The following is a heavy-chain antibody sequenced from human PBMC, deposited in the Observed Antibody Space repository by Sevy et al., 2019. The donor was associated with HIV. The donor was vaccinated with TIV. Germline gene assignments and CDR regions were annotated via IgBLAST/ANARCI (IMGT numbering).Heavy chain of an antibody. J-gene: IGHJ4*02. Sequence: ASVKVSCKVSGYTLTALSMHWVRQAPGKWLEWMGTFAPQDGETRFAQKFQGRVTMTEDTSTDTAYMELSSLRSEDTAVYFCATKKDYYDSSGYPFDHWGQGALVTVSS. V-gene: IGHV1-24*01. D-gene: IGHD3-22*01. CDR2: FAPQDGET. CDR1: GYTLTALS. CDR3: ATKKDYYDSSGYPFDH.